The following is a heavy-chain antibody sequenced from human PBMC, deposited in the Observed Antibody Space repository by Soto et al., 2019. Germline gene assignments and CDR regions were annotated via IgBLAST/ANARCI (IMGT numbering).Heavy chain of an antibody. CDR1: GYTFGTSG. CDR2: ISAYNGNT. D-gene: IGHD3-22*01. V-gene: IGHV1-18*01. J-gene: IGHJ4*02. Sequence: QVKLVQSGAEVKKPGTSMKVSCKASGYTFGTSGISWIRQAPGQGLEWMGWISAYNGNTNYEQKLQDRVTMTTDTSTNTAYLELRSLRSDATAVYYCARAGHYYDSSGYANWGQGTLVTVSS. CDR3: ARAGHYYDSSGYAN.